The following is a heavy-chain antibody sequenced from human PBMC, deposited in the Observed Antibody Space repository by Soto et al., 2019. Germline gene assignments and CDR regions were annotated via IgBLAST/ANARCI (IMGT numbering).Heavy chain of an antibody. V-gene: IGHV3-72*01. CDR2: SRDKPQGYST. Sequence: GGSLRLSCAGSGVTLSYHYIDWVRQAPGKGLEWVGRSRDKPQGYSTAYAASVKGRFTTSRDESKNSAYLQMNSLKTEDTAVYYCVRATYFSDSSGYTRCLDYWGQGTLVTVSS. CDR1: GVTLSYHY. D-gene: IGHD3-22*01. J-gene: IGHJ4*02. CDR3: VRATYFSDSSGYTRCLDY.